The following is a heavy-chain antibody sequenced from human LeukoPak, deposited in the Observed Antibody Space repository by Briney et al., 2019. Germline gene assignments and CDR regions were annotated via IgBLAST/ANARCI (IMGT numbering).Heavy chain of an antibody. J-gene: IGHJ4*02. CDR1: GFTFSSYG. Sequence: GSLRLSCAASGFTFSSYGMHWVRQAPGKGLEWIGEINHSGSTNYNPSLKSRVTISVDTSKNQFSLKLSSVTAADTAVYYCARRRYTVAGTFFNYWGQGTLVTVSS. CDR3: ARRRYTVAGTFFNY. D-gene: IGHD6-19*01. CDR2: INHSGST. V-gene: IGHV4-34*01.